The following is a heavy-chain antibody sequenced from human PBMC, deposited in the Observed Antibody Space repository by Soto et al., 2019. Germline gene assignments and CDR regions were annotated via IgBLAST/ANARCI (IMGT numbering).Heavy chain of an antibody. CDR2: ISGSGGST. CDR3: AKRLEDYSKDYYGMDV. Sequence: GGSLRLSCAASGFTFSSYAMSRVRQAPGKGLEWVSAISGSGGSTYYADSVKGRFTISRGNSKNTLYLQMNSLRAEDTAVYYCAKRLEDYSKDYYGMDVWGQGTTVTVSS. CDR1: GFTFSSYA. V-gene: IGHV3-23*01. J-gene: IGHJ6*02. D-gene: IGHD4-4*01.